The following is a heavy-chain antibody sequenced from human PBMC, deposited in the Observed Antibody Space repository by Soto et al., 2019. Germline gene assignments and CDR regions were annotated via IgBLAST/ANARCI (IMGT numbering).Heavy chain of an antibody. D-gene: IGHD4-17*01. CDR1: GGSFSGYY. V-gene: IGHV4-59*01. J-gene: IGHJ4*02. CDR3: ARGATVTQYDY. CDR2: GSYSGTT. Sequence: PSETLSLTCAVYGGSFSGYYWSWIRQPPGKGLEWIGFGSYSGTTNYKPSLKSRVTISVDTSRSQISLKVSSLTAADTAAYYCARGATVTQYDYWGQGTLVTVSS.